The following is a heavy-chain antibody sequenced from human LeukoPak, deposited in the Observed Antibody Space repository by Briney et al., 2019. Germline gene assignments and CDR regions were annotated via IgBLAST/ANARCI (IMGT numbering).Heavy chain of an antibody. CDR2: ISWNSGSI. Sequence: GRSLRLSCAASGFTFDDYAMHWVRQAPGKGLEWVSGISWNSGSIGYADSVKGRFTISRDNAKNSLYLQMNSLRAEDTALYYCAEDIAMGATTPPYFQHWGQGTLVTVSS. D-gene: IGHD1-26*01. CDR3: AEDIAMGATTPPYFQH. V-gene: IGHV3-9*01. J-gene: IGHJ1*01. CDR1: GFTFDDYA.